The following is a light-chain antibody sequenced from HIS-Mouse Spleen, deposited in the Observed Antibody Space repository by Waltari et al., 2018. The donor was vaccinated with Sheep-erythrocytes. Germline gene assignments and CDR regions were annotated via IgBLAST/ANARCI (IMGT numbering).Light chain of an antibody. J-gene: IGLJ3*02. CDR3: AAWDDSLSGNWV. Sequence: QSALTQPASVSGSPGQSITISCTGTSSDVGSYNLVSWYHQHPGKAPKLMIYEGSKRPSGVSNRFSGSKSGNTASLTISGLQAEDEADYYCAAWDDSLSGNWVFGGGTKLTVL. CDR1: SSDVGSYNL. CDR2: EGS. V-gene: IGLV2-23*01.